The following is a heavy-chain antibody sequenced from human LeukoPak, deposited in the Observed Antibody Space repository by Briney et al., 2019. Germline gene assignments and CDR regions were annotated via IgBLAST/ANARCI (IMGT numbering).Heavy chain of an antibody. V-gene: IGHV1-2*02. D-gene: IGHD1-7*01. CDR2: INPNSGGT. J-gene: IGHJ6*02. CDR1: GYTFTGYY. Sequence: GASVKVSCKASGYTFTGYYMHWVRQAPGQGLEWMGWINPNSGGTNYAQKFQGRVTMNRDTSISTAYMELSRLRSDDTAVYYCARYYGITGTKGYYGMDVWGQGTTVTVSS. CDR3: ARYYGITGTKGYYGMDV.